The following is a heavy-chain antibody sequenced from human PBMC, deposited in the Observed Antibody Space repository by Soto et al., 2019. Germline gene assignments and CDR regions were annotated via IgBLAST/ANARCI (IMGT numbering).Heavy chain of an antibody. V-gene: IGHV3-23*01. CDR2: ITDSGGDA. Sequence: PGWSLRLSSVASGITVWSRAMSGVRQDPGEGLEWVSTITDSGGDAKYADSVRGRFAISRDNSKKTLYLQMSSLTAEDSAIYYCARGSTDSYPGSRIFDFWGRGTLVTVSS. D-gene: IGHD3-10*01. CDR3: ARGSTDSYPGSRIFDF. J-gene: IGHJ4*02. CDR1: GITVWSRA.